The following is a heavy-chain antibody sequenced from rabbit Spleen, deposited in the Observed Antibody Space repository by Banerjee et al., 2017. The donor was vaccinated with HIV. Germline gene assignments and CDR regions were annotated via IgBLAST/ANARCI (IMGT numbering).Heavy chain of an antibody. CDR1: GFSFISSYD. J-gene: IGHJ4*01. CDR2: IYTGNGKN. CDR3: ARDDGSYVYANL. V-gene: IGHV1S45*01. Sequence: QEQLVESGGGLVKPGASLTLTCTASGFSFISSYDMSWVRQAPGKGLEWIGFIYTGNGKNYYASWAKGRFTISKSSSTTVTLQLTSLTAADTATYFCARDDGSYVYANLWGQGTLVTV. D-gene: IGHD5-1*01.